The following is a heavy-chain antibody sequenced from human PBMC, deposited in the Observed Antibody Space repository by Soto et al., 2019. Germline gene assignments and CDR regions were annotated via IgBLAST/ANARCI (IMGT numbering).Heavy chain of an antibody. D-gene: IGHD2-15*01. V-gene: IGHV2-5*01. J-gene: IGHJ4*02. CDR1: GFSLCTSGVG. CDR2: IYWYDDK. CDR3: AHTVGGCSGGSCYSFDY. Sequence: QITLKESGPALLKPTQSLTLTCTISGFSLCTSGVGVGWIRQPPGKALECLAIIYWYDDKRFITSLKSTLTNTKDTSKNHVVLTMTNMDPVDTATYYSAHTVGGCSGGSCYSFDYWGQGTLVTVSS.